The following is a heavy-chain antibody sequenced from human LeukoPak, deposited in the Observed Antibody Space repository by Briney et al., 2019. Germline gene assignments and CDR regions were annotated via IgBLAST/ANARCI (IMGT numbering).Heavy chain of an antibody. J-gene: IGHJ6*02. CDR2: LIPVFGAA. CDR1: GGTFSTYA. D-gene: IGHD3-10*01. Sequence: GASVKVSCKASGGTFSTYAISWVRQAPGQGLEWMGGLIPVFGAAQYAQKFQGRVTITTDESTSTAYMELSSLRSEDTAVYYCARYTMVRGVMALYHYYGMDVWGQGTTVTVSS. CDR3: ARYTMVRGVMALYHYYGMDV. V-gene: IGHV1-69*05.